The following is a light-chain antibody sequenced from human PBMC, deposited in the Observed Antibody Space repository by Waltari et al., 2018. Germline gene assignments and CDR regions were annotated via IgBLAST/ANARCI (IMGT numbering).Light chain of an antibody. V-gene: IGLV1-40*01. Sequence: QSVLTQPPSVSGAPGQRGTISCTGSNSNIGAGYDVHWYQQLPGAAPKLLISGNNNRPSGVPDRFSGSRSDTSASLAITGLQAEDEADYYCQSYDSSLGAFWVFGGGTKVTVL. J-gene: IGLJ3*02. CDR3: QSYDSSLGAFWV. CDR2: GNN. CDR1: NSNIGAGYD.